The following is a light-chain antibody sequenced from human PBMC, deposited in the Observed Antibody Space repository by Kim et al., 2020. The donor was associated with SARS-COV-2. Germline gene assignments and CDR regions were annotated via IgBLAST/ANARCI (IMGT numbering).Light chain of an antibody. V-gene: IGLV2-23*02. Sequence: GRSITLTCTVTSIDIGSDALFSWYQQHPGKAPKLMIYEVSKRPSGVSNRFSGSKSGNTASLTISGLQAEDEADYWCCSYVGGSTWVFGGGTKLTVL. CDR1: SIDIGSDAL. CDR3: CSYVGGSTWV. CDR2: EVS. J-gene: IGLJ3*02.